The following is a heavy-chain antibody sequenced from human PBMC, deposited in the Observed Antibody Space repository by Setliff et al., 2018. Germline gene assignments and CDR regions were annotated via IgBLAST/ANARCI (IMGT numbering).Heavy chain of an antibody. CDR2: IYHSGST. CDR1: GYSISNDYF. V-gene: IGHV4-38-2*02. J-gene: IGHJ4*02. CDR3: AKHRSYFDY. Sequence: PSETLSLTCTVSGYSISNDYFWGWIRQPPGKGLEWIGSIYHSGSTSYYPSLKSRVTISVDTSKNQFSLNLSSVTAADTAVYYCAKHRSYFDYWGQGTRVTVS.